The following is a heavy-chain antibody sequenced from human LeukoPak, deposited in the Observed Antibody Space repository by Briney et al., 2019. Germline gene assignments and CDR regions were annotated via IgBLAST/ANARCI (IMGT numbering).Heavy chain of an antibody. CDR1: GGSVSSGSHY. Sequence: SETLSLTCTVSGGSVSSGSHYWSWIRQPPGKGLEWIAYIYYTGSTNYNPSLKSRVTISVDTSKNQFSLKLRSVTAADTAVYYCARGPHGSDSWGQGTLVTVSS. V-gene: IGHV4-61*01. J-gene: IGHJ4*02. CDR2: IYYTGST. D-gene: IGHD3-10*01. CDR3: ARGPHGSDS.